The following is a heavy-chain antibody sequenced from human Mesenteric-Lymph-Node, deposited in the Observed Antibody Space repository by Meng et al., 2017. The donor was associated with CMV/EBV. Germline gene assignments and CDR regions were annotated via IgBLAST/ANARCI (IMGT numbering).Heavy chain of an antibody. Sequence: GESLKISCAASGFTFSSYAFHWVRQAPGKGLQWVAVISPDGANKWYTDSVKGRFTISRDNSKTPLALQMSNLRPDDTGVYYCARERRVGAVLEAPHWGRGTLVTVSS. J-gene: IGHJ4*02. CDR1: GFTFSSYA. V-gene: IGHV3-30-3*01. D-gene: IGHD1-26*01. CDR2: ISPDGANK. CDR3: ARERRVGAVLEAPH.